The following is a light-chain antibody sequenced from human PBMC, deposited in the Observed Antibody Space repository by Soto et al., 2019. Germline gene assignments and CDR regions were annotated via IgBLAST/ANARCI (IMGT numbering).Light chain of an antibody. CDR2: DAS. CDR3: QQYNSSMYT. J-gene: IGKJ2*01. V-gene: IGKV1-5*01. Sequence: DIQMTQSPSTLSASVGDRVTITCRASQSISSWLAWYQQKPGKAPKLLIYDASSFESGVPSRFSGSGSGTEFTLTISSLRPDDFATYYCQQYNSSMYTFGQGTKVDIK. CDR1: QSISSW.